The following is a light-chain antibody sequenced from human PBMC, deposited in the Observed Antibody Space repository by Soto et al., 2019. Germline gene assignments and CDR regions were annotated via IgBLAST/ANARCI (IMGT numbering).Light chain of an antibody. J-gene: IGLJ1*01. V-gene: IGLV2-14*01. Sequence: QSALTQPASVSGSPGQSITMSCTGTSSDVGGYDYVSWYQQHPGEVPKLIIFGVSSRPAWISNRFSASKSGNTASLTISGLQAEDEADYYCSSYTTSSSYVFGTGTKVTVL. CDR3: SSYTTSSSYV. CDR2: GVS. CDR1: SSDVGGYDY.